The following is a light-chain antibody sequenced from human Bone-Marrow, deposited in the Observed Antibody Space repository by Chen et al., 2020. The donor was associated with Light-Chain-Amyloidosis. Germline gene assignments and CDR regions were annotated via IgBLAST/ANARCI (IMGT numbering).Light chain of an antibody. CDR3: SAWYDSLNSWV. J-gene: IGLJ3*02. Sequence: QSALTQPPSASGAPGQRVTISCSGSSSNIGSETVNWYQLLPGTAPKLLIYRDSLRPPGVPDRLSGSKSGTSASLAISGLQSGDEGDYYCSAWYDSLNSWVFGGGTRLTVL. CDR1: SSNIGSET. V-gene: IGLV1-44*01. CDR2: RDS.